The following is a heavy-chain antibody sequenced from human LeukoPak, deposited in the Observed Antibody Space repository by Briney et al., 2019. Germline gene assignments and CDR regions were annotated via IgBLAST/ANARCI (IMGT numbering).Heavy chain of an antibody. CDR3: ARGGGSTHFDY. D-gene: IGHD3-16*01. CDR1: GFTFSSYA. J-gene: IGHJ4*02. V-gene: IGHV3-23*01. Sequence: GGSLRLSCAASGFTFSSYAMSWVRQAPGKGLEWVSAISGGGSSAYYTDSVKGRFTISRDNSKNTLYLQMNSLRAEDTAAYYCARGGGSTHFDYWGQGTLVTVSS. CDR2: ISGGGSSA.